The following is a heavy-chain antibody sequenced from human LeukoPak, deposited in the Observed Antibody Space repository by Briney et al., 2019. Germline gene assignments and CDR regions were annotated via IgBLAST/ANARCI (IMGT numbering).Heavy chain of an antibody. CDR2: INHSGST. V-gene: IGHV4-34*01. J-gene: IGHJ4*02. CDR1: GGSFSGYY. CDR3: ARGRGVLGSSWINLGYYFDY. Sequence: SETLSLTCAVYGGSFSGYYWSWIRQPPGKGLEWIGEINHSGSTNYNPSLKSRVTISVDTSKNQFSLKLSSVTAADTAVYYCARGRGVLGSSWINLGYYFDYWGQGTLVTVSS. D-gene: IGHD6-13*01.